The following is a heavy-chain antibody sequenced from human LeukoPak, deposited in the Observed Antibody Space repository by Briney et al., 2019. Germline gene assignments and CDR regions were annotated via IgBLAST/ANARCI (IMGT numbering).Heavy chain of an antibody. Sequence: GGSLRLSCAASGFTFSSYAMSWVRQAPGKGLEWVSGISGSGGGTYYADSVKGRFTISRNNSKNTLYLQMNSLRAEDTAVYYCATNPDIVVVVAAEWGQGTLVTVSS. CDR3: ATNPDIVVVVAAE. J-gene: IGHJ4*02. V-gene: IGHV3-23*01. CDR2: ISGSGGGT. CDR1: GFTFSSYA. D-gene: IGHD2-15*01.